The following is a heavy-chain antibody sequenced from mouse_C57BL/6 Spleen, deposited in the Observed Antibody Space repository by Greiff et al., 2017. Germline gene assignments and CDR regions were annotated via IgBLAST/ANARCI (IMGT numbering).Heavy chain of an antibody. J-gene: IGHJ1*03. D-gene: IGHD1-1*01. CDR2: IWTGGGT. CDR1: GFSLTSYA. CDR3: ARNRIYYGSGWYFDV. V-gene: IGHV2-9-1*01. Sequence: QVQLQQSGPGLVAPSQSLSITCTVSGFSLTSYAISWVRQPPGTGLEWLGVIWTGGGTNYNSALKSRLSISKDNSKSQVCLKMNSLRTDDTARYYCARNRIYYGSGWYFDVWGTGTTVTVSS.